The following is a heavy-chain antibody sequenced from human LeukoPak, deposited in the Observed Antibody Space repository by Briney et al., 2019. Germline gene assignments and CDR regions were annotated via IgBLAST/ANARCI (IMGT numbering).Heavy chain of an antibody. V-gene: IGHV3-23*01. J-gene: IGHJ4*02. D-gene: IGHD3-9*01. CDR1: GFTFSSYA. CDR2: ISGSGGST. CDR3: AKDKYFDWLLRFCLFDY. Sequence: GGSLRLSCAASGFTFSSYAMSWVRQAPGKGLEWVSAISGSGGSTYYADSVKGRFTISRDNSKNTLYLQMNSLRAEDTAVYYCAKDKYFDWLLRFCLFDYWGQGTLVTVSS.